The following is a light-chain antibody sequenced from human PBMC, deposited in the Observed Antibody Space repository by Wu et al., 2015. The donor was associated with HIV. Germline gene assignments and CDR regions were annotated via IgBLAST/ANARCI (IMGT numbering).Light chain of an antibody. J-gene: IGKJ4*01. CDR1: QSVSSY. Sequence: EIVLTQSPGTLSPSPGERATLSCRASQSVSSYLAWYQQKPGQAPRLLIYDASNRATGIPARFSGSGSGTDFTLTISSLEPEDFAVYYCQQRSNWPPLTFGGGTKVEIK. V-gene: IGKV3-11*01. CDR2: DAS. CDR3: QQRSNWPPLT.